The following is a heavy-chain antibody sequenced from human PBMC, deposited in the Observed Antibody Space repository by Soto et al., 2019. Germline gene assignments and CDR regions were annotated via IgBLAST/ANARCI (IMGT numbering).Heavy chain of an antibody. CDR1: GFTFSTYS. D-gene: IGHD3-9*01. Sequence: PGGSLILSCAASGFTFSTYSMNWVRQAPGKGLEWVSYISSSSSTIFYTDSVDRSITTTYLQWNTLQASDTATYYCTRGAERTVPPTVQRHLDWVCGHWGQGTPVTVSS. CDR3: PPTVQRHLDWVCGH. CDR2: ISSSSSTI. V-gene: IGHV3-48*01. J-gene: IGHJ4*02.